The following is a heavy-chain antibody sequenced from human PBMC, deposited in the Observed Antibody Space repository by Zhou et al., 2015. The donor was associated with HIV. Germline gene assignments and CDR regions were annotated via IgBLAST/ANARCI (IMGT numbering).Heavy chain of an antibody. V-gene: IGHV1-18*01. CDR3: ARDRGAARPDWRYFDL. CDR1: GYTFTNYA. D-gene: IGHD6-6*01. Sequence: QVQLVQSGAEVKKPGASVKVSCKASGYTFTNYAISWVRQAPGQGLEWMGWINADNGKTNYAQKFQGRVTLTTDRSTRTAYMEMRSLRSDDTAVYYCARDRGAARPDWRYFDLWGRGTLVSVSS. CDR2: INADNGKT. J-gene: IGHJ2*01.